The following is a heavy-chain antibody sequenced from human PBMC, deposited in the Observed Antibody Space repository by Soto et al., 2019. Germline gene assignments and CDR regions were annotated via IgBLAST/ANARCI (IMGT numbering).Heavy chain of an antibody. Sequence: PGGSLRLLCAASGFSFTSIGLSWTPQGSRQGLEWVANIKQDGSEKYYVDSVKGRFTISRDNAKNSLYLQMNSLRAEDTAVYYCARGVNSITMVRGVNHNGYGAFDICGQGT. CDR3: ARGVNSITMVRGVNHNGYGAFDI. CDR1: GFSFTSIG. J-gene: IGHJ3*02. D-gene: IGHD3-10*01. V-gene: IGHV3-7*03. CDR2: IKQDGSEK.